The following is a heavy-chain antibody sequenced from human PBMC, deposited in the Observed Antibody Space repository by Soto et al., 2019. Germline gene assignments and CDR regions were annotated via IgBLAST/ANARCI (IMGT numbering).Heavy chain of an antibody. CDR1: EFTFGSHL. Sequence: ESGGGVVQPGRSLRLSCVASEFTFGSHLMHWVRQAPGKGLEWVAFISNDGDYKNYADSVKGRFTISRDNSKDTVYLEIHSLRPQDTVLYHRARDEAFIAPYYLVYLGQGTLVIVS. J-gene: IGHJ4*02. CDR2: ISNDGDYK. D-gene: IGHD1-26*01. CDR3: ARDEAFIAPYYLVY. V-gene: IGHV3-30*03.